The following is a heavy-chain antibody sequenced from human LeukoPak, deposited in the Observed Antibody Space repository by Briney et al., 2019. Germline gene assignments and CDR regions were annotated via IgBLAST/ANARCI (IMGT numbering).Heavy chain of an antibody. D-gene: IGHD1-26*01. CDR1: GGSISNAAYH. V-gene: IGHV4-39*01. CDR3: ARLINGSPGDY. CDR2: LYYTGIT. J-gene: IGHJ4*02. Sequence: KPSETLSLTCTVSGGSISNAAYHWGWIRQPPGKGLEWIGSLYYTGITYHNPSLKSRVTISADTSKNQFSLKVTSVTAADTAVYYCARLINGSPGDYWGQGTLVTVSS.